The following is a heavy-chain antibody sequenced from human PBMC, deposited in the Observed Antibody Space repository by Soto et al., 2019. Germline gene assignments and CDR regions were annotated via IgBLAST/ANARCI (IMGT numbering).Heavy chain of an antibody. V-gene: IGHV3-9*03. CDR1: GFTFDDYA. CDR2: ISWNSGRI. D-gene: IGHD1-26*01. J-gene: IGHJ4*02. CDR3: AKDMGSGSSLGRPFDY. Sequence: EVQLVESGGGLVQPGRSLRLSCAASGFTFDDYAMHWVRQAPGKGLEWVSGISWNSGRIGYADSVKGRFTISRDNAKNSLYLQMNSLRAEDMALYYCAKDMGSGSSLGRPFDYWGQGTLVTVSS.